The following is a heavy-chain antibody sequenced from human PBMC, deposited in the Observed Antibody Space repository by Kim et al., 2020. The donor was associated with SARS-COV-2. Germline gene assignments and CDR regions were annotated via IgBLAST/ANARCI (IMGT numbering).Heavy chain of an antibody. J-gene: IGHJ6*02. CDR2: ISSSSSYI. Sequence: GGSLRLSCAASGFTFSSYSMNWVRQAPGKGLEWVSSISSSSSYIYYADSVKGRFTISRDNAKNSLYLQMNSLRAEDTAVYYCARGSASYYYYYYGMDVWGQGTTVTVSS. CDR3: ARGSASYYYYYYGMDV. V-gene: IGHV3-21*01. CDR1: GFTFSSYS.